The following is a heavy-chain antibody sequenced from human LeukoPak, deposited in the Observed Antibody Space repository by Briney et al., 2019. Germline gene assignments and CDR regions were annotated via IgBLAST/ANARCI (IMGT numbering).Heavy chain of an antibody. CDR2: IKEDGSEK. D-gene: IGHD6-13*01. CDR1: GFRFSSYW. Sequence: GGSLRLSCAASGFRFSSYWMSWVRQAPGKGLQWVANIKEDGSEKYYVDSVKGRFTISRDNAKNSLYLQMNSLRAEDTAVYYCARVYSSSWYSGYLYMDVWGKGTTVTVSS. V-gene: IGHV3-7*01. J-gene: IGHJ6*03. CDR3: ARVYSSSWYSGYLYMDV.